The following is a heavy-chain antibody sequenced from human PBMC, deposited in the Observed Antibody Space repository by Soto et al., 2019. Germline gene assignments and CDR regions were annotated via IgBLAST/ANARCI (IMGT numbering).Heavy chain of an antibody. Sequence: ETLSLTCTVSGGSISSYYWSWIRQPPGKGLEWIGYIYYSGGTNYNPSLKSRVTISVDTSKNQFSLKLSSVTAADTAVYYCARERRFGVYFDYWGQGTLVTVSS. CDR3: ARERRFGVYFDY. CDR2: IYYSGGT. D-gene: IGHD3-3*01. V-gene: IGHV4-59*01. J-gene: IGHJ4*02. CDR1: GGSISSYY.